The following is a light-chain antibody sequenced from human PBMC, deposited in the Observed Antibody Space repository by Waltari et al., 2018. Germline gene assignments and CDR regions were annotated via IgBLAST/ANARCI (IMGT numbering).Light chain of an antibody. J-gene: IGLJ2*01. CDR3: QTWGTGIHVV. Sequence: QLVLTQSPSASASLGASVNLTCTLSSGHSTYATAWHQQQPEKGPRYLMKLNSDGSHRKGDGIPDRFSGSSSGAERYLTISSLQSEDEADYYCQTWGTGIHVVFGGGTKLTVL. CDR1: SGHSTYA. V-gene: IGLV4-69*01. CDR2: LNSDGSH.